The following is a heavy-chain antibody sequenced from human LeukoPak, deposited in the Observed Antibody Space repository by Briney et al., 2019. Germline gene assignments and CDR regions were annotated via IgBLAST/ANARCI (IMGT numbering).Heavy chain of an antibody. CDR1: GYTFTSYD. Sequence: GASVKVSCKASGYTFTSYDINWVRQATGQGLEWMGGIIPIFGTANYAQKFQGRVTITADKSTSTAYMELSSLRSEDTAVYYCARVPATATTLYYFDYWGQGTLVTVSS. V-gene: IGHV1-69*06. CDR3: ARVPATATTLYYFDY. J-gene: IGHJ4*02. D-gene: IGHD2-15*01. CDR2: IIPIFGTA.